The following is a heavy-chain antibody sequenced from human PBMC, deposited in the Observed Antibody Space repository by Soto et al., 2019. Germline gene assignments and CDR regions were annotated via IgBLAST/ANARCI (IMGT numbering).Heavy chain of an antibody. CDR2: ISGSGGST. CDR3: ARRGSGSYYDY. Sequence: EVQLLESGGGLVQPGGSLRLSCAASGFTFSSYAMRWVRQAPVKGLEWVSAISGSGGSTYYADSVRGRFTISRDNSKNTLYLQMNSLSAEATAVYYCARRGSGSYYDYWGQGTLVTVSS. D-gene: IGHD1-26*01. V-gene: IGHV3-23*01. J-gene: IGHJ4*02. CDR1: GFTFSSYA.